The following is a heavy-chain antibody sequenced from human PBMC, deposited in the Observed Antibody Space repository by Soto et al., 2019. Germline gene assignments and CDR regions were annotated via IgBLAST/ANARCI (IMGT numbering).Heavy chain of an antibody. CDR1: GGTFNSFS. D-gene: IGHD2-15*01. CDR2: IIPMSGRP. J-gene: IGHJ5*02. Sequence: QVQLVQSGAEVKMPGSSVKVSCKASGGTFNSFSIDWVRQAPGQGLGWLEGIIPMSGRPNYAQRFQGRVTFSAENSTNTVYLEVSRLTNEDTAVYYCTRMGRHSANWFDPWGQGTLVTVSS. CDR3: TRMGRHSANWFDP. V-gene: IGHV1-69*06.